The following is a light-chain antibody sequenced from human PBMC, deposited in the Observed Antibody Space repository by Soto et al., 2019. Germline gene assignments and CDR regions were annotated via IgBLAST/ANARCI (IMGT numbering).Light chain of an antibody. V-gene: IGLV2-14*01. CDR1: SSDVGAYNS. CDR2: DVT. J-gene: IGLJ1*01. Sequence: QSVLTQPASVSGSPGQSITISCTGTSSDVGAYNSVSWYQQHPGKAPKLMIYDVTNRPSGVSNRFSGSKSGNTASLTISGLQAEDEAHYYCSSYTGSDNSNVFGTGTKLTVL. CDR3: SSYTGSDNSNV.